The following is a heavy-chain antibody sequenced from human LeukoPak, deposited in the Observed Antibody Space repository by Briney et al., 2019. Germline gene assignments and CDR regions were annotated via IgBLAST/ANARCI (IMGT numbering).Heavy chain of an antibody. CDR1: GFTFSSYG. D-gene: IGHD6-19*01. V-gene: IGHV3-30*18. Sequence: GGSLRLSCAASGFTFSSYGMHWVRQAPGKGLEWVAVISYDGSNKYYADSVKGRFTISRDNSKNTLYLQMNSLRAEDTAVYYCAKDEMQWLGTNYYYYGMDVWGQGTMVTVSS. J-gene: IGHJ6*02. CDR2: ISYDGSNK. CDR3: AKDEMQWLGTNYYYYGMDV.